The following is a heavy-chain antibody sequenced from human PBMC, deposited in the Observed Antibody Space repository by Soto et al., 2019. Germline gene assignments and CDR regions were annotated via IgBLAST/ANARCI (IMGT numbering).Heavy chain of an antibody. CDR3: ARLESDIVVVVAANAFDI. J-gene: IGHJ3*02. Sequence: SETLSLTCTVSGGSISSSSYYWGWIRQPPGKGLEWIGSIYYSGSTYYNPSLKSRVTISVDTSKNQFSLKRSSVTAVDTAVYYCARLESDIVVVVAANAFDIWGQGTMVTVSS. D-gene: IGHD2-15*01. CDR2: IYYSGST. V-gene: IGHV4-39*01. CDR1: GGSISSSSYY.